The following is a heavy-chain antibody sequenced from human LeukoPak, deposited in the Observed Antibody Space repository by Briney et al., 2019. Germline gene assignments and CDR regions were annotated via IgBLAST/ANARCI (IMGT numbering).Heavy chain of an antibody. CDR2: IYHSGST. J-gene: IGHJ4*02. D-gene: IGHD3-10*02. V-gene: IGHV4-4*02. CDR1: GGSISSSNW. CDR3: ARVMYYYVSFREKAYYFDY. Sequence: SGTLSLTCAVSGGSISSSNWWSWLRQAPGKGLEWIGEIYHSGSTNYNPSLKSRVTISVDKSKKQFSLKLSSVTAADTAVYYCARVMYYYVSFREKAYYFDYWGQGTLVTVSS.